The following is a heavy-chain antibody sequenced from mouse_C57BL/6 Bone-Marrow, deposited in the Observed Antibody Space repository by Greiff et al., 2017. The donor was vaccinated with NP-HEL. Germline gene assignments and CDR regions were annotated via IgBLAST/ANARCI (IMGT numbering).Heavy chain of an antibody. CDR1: GYTFTSYW. Sequence: QVQLQQPGTELVKPGASVKLSCKASGYTFTSYWMHWVKQRPGQGFEWIGNINPSNGGTNYNEKFKSKATLTVDKSSSTAYMQLSSLTSEDSAVYYCARKDYGSSYDYAMDYWGQGTSVTVSS. D-gene: IGHD1-1*01. CDR2: INPSNGGT. V-gene: IGHV1-53*01. CDR3: ARKDYGSSYDYAMDY. J-gene: IGHJ4*01.